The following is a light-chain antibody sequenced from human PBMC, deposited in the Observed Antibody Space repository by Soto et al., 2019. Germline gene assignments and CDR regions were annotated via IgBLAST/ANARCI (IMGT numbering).Light chain of an antibody. J-gene: IGLJ1*01. CDR3: SSFRTGTVYV. Sequence: QSALTQPASVSGSPGQSITISCTGTSSDVGGYNYVSWYQLHPGKAPRLMIFDVSNRPSGVSNRFSGSKSGNTASLSISGLQAEDEADYYCSSFRTGTVYVFGTGTQLTVL. V-gene: IGLV2-14*03. CDR1: SSDVGGYNY. CDR2: DVS.